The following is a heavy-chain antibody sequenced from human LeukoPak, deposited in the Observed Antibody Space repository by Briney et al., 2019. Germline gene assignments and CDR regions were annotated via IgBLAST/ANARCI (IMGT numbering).Heavy chain of an antibody. CDR2: ISWNSGSI. D-gene: IGHD2-21*01. CDR1: GFTFDDYA. Sequence: PGGSLRLSCAASGFTFDDYAMHWVRQAPGKGLEGVSGISWNSGSIGYADSVKGRFTISRDNAKNSLYLQMNSLRAEDTALYYCAKDISAVVRGDYFDYWGQGTLVTVSS. V-gene: IGHV3-9*01. CDR3: AKDISAVVRGDYFDY. J-gene: IGHJ4*02.